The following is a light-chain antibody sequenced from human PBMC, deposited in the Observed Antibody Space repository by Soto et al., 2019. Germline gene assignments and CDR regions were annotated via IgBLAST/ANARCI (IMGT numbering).Light chain of an antibody. CDR3: AAWDDSLSGSWV. Sequence: QSVLTQPPSASGTPGQRVTISCSGSSSNIGSNYVYWYQQLPGTAPKLLIYMNNQRPSGVPDRFSGSKSGTSASLAISGLRSEDEAEYYCAAWDDSLSGSWVFGGGTKLTVL. CDR2: MNN. V-gene: IGLV1-47*01. J-gene: IGLJ3*02. CDR1: SSNIGSNY.